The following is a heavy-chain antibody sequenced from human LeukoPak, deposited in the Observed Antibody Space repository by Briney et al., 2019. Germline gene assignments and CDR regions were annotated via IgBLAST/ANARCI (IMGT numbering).Heavy chain of an antibody. V-gene: IGHV3-30-3*01. D-gene: IGHD5-24*01. CDR3: ARDLERWLHVALSLDY. CDR1: GFTFSSYA. Sequence: GRSLRLSCAASGFTFSSYAMHWVRQAPGKGLEWVAVISYDGSNKYYADSVKGRFTISRDNSKNTLYLQMNSLRAEDTAVYYCARDLERWLHVALSLDYWGQGTLVTVSS. CDR2: ISYDGSNK. J-gene: IGHJ4*02.